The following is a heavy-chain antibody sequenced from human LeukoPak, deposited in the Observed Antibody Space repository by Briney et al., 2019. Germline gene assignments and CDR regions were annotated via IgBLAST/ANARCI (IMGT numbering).Heavy chain of an antibody. CDR3: AKMVHTEQWLVPFDY. J-gene: IGHJ4*02. Sequence: GGSLRLSCAASGFTVSSNYMSWVRQAPGKGLEWVSVIYSGGGTYYADSVKGRFTISRDNSKNTLYLQMNSLRAEDTAVYYCAKMVHTEQWLVPFDYWGQGTLVTVSS. CDR2: IYSGGGT. V-gene: IGHV3-66*01. CDR1: GFTVSSNY. D-gene: IGHD6-19*01.